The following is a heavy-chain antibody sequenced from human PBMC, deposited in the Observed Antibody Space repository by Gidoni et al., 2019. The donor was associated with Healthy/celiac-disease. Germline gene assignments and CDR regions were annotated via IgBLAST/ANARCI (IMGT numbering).Heavy chain of an antibody. CDR2: INGNGGST. J-gene: IGHJ3*02. Sequence: ELQLVESGGGVVLPGGSLRLSCAASGFTFDDYGMSWVRQAPGKGLEWVSGINGNGGSTGYAEYVKGRFTISRDNAKNSLYLQMNSMRAEDTALYHCAREGADSAFDIWGQGTMVTVSS. CDR1: GFTFDDYG. CDR3: AREGADSAFDI. V-gene: IGHV3-20*01. D-gene: IGHD2-15*01.